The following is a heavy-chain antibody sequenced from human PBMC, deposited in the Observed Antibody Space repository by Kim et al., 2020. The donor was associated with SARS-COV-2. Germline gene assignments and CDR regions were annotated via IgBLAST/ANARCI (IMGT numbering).Heavy chain of an antibody. V-gene: IGHV3-53*01. CDR3: ARDRPPAYGGKDSFDI. J-gene: IGHJ3*02. D-gene: IGHD4-17*01. Sequence: GGSLRLSCAASGFTVSSNYMSWVRQAPGKGLEWASVIYSGGSTYYADSVKGRFTISRDNSKNTLYLQMNSLRPEDTAVYYCARDRPPAYGGKDSFDIWGQGTMATVSS. CDR1: GFTVSSNY. CDR2: IYSGGST.